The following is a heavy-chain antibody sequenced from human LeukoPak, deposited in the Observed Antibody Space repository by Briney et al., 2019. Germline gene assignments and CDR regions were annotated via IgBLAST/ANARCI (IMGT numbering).Heavy chain of an antibody. Sequence: GGSLRLSCAASGFTFSSYSMNWVRQAPGKGLEWVSSISSSSSYIYYADSVKGRFTISRDNAKNSLYLQMNSLRAEDTAVYYCARVGREYCSGGSCYPNYYYYYMDVWGKGTTVTVSS. CDR3: ARVGREYCSGGSCYPNYYYYYMDV. CDR2: ISSSSSYI. CDR1: GFTFSSYS. J-gene: IGHJ6*03. D-gene: IGHD2-15*01. V-gene: IGHV3-21*01.